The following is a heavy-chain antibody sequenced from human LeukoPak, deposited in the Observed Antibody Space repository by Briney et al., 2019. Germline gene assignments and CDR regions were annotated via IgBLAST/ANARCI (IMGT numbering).Heavy chain of an antibody. CDR1: GSTFSSHA. CDR3: GKDLLSGSSAWYLTPFDY. D-gene: IGHD6-19*01. CDR2: ISGDGGIT. Sequence: GGPLRLSCAASGSTFSSHAMRWAPQAPGKGLEWGSTISGDGGITYYADSVKGRFTISRDNSKNTLYLQMNSLRAEDTAVYYCGKDLLSGSSAWYLTPFDYWGQGTLVTVSS. V-gene: IGHV3-23*01. J-gene: IGHJ4*02.